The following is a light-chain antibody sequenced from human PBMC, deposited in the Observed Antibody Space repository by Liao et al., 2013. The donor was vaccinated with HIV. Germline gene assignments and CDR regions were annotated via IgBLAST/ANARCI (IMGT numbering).Light chain of an antibody. CDR3: QTWDSSTACVV. Sequence: SYVLTQPPSVSVAPGKTARITCGGNNIGSKSVHWYQQKPGQAPVLVIYYDSDRPSGIPERFSGSNSGNTATLTISGTQAMDEADYYCQTWDSSTACVVFGGGTRLTVL. V-gene: IGLV3-21*01. CDR1: NIGSKS. CDR2: YDS. J-gene: IGLJ2*01.